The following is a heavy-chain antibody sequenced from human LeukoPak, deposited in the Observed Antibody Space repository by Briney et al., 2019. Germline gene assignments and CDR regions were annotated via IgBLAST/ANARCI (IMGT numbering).Heavy chain of an antibody. J-gene: IGHJ4*02. CDR1: GFTFNSYS. CDR3: AKDRWTTVVRDLDY. CDR2: LSGSGGST. Sequence: GGSLRLSCAASGFTFNSYSMNWVRQAPGKGLEWVSGLSGSGGSTYYADSVKGRFTISRDNSKNTLYLQMNSLRAEDTAVYYCAKDRWTTVVRDLDYWGQGTLVTVSS. V-gene: IGHV3-23*01. D-gene: IGHD4-23*01.